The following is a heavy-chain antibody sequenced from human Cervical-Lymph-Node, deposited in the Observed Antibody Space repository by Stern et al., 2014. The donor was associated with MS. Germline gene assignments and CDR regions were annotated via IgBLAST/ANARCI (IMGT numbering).Heavy chain of an antibody. Sequence: VQLVQSGAEVKKPGASVKVSYKTSGYIFTGYYIHWVRQAPGQGLELMAWIHPNTGAPKEATEFPGRVTMSSDTSISTAYVELSSLTSDDTAVYYCARDQRGITIFGVVTDYYYLGMDVWGQGTTVTVSS. CDR3: ARDQRGITIFGVVTDYYYLGMDV. D-gene: IGHD3-3*01. V-gene: IGHV1-2*07. CDR1: GYIFTGYY. J-gene: IGHJ6*02. CDR2: IHPNTGAP.